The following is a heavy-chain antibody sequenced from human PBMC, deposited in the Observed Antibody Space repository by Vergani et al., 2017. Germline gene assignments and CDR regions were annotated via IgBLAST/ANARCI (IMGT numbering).Heavy chain of an antibody. V-gene: IGHV1-2*02. CDR3: ARGGDIVVVVAATPGPFDY. CDR1: GYTFTGYY. CDR2: INPNSGGT. Sequence: QVQLVQSGAEVKKPGASVKVSCKASGYTFTGYYMHWVRQAPGQGLEWMGWINPNSGGTNYAQKFQGRVTMTRDTSISTAYMEMSRLRSDDTAVYYCARGGDIVVVVAATPGPFDYWGQGTLVTVSS. D-gene: IGHD2-15*01. J-gene: IGHJ4*02.